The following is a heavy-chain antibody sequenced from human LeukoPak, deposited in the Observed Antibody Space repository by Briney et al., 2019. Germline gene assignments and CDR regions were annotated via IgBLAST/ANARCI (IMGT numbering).Heavy chain of an antibody. D-gene: IGHD6-19*01. CDR1: GFTFSSYA. Sequence: PGGSLRLSCAASGFTFSSYAMHWVRQAPGKGLEWVAVISYDGSNKYYADSVKGQFTISRDNSKNTLYLQMNSLRAEDTAVYYCARDPPVPAYYFDYWGQGTLVTVSS. CDR3: ARDPPVPAYYFDY. CDR2: ISYDGSNK. J-gene: IGHJ4*02. V-gene: IGHV3-30-3*01.